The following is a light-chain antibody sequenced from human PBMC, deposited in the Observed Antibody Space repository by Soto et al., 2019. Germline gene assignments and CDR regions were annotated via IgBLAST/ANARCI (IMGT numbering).Light chain of an antibody. CDR3: QQRSNWPPIT. Sequence: DIVLTQSPGTPSLSPGERATPSCRASQSVSSSYLAWYQQKPGQAPRLLIYDASNRATGIPARFSGSGSGTDFTLTISSLEPEDFAVYYCQQRSNWPPITFGQGTRLEIK. V-gene: IGKV3-11*01. CDR1: QSVSSSY. J-gene: IGKJ5*01. CDR2: DAS.